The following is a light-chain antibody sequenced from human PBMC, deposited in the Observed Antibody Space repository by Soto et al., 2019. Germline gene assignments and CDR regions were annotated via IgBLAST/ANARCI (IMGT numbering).Light chain of an antibody. J-gene: IGKJ2*01. CDR3: QKYNNWPYT. CDR1: QSVTSN. CDR2: GAS. V-gene: IGKV3-15*01. Sequence: EIVMTQSPATLSVSPGDRVTLSCRASQSVTSNLAWYQQKPGQAPRLLIYGASTRATGIPARFSGSGSGTEFALTISSLQSEDFAVYYCQKYNNWPYTFGRGTKLEIK.